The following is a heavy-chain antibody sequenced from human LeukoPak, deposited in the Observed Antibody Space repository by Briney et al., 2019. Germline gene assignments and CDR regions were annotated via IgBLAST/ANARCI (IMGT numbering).Heavy chain of an antibody. CDR2: ISYDGSNK. V-gene: IGHV3-30-3*01. J-gene: IGHJ4*02. Sequence: GSLRLSCAASGFTFSSYAMHWVRQAPGKGLEWVAVISYDGSNKYYADSVKGRFTISRDNSKNTLYLQMDSLRAEDTAVYYCAGDGGRYGLYHPFDYWGQGTLVTVSS. CDR3: AGDGGRYGLYHPFDY. D-gene: IGHD5-18*01. CDR1: GFTFSSYA.